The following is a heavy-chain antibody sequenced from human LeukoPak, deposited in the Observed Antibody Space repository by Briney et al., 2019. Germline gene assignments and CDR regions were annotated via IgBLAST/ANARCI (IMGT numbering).Heavy chain of an antibody. CDR2: INPSGGTT. V-gene: IGHV1-46*01. Sequence: ASVKVSCKASGYTFTSYYMHWVRQAPGQGLEWMGIINPSGGTTSYAQKFQGRVTMTRDTSTSTVYMELSSLRSEDTAVYYCAREGGAVAGTLSHGMDVWGQGTTVTVSS. CDR1: GYTFTSYY. D-gene: IGHD6-19*01. CDR3: AREGGAVAGTLSHGMDV. J-gene: IGHJ6*02.